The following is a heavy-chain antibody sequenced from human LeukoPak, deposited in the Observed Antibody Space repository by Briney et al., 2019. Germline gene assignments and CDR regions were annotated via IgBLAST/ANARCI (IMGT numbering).Heavy chain of an antibody. CDR1: GFTFSVEY. Sequence: GSLRLSCAASGFTFSVEYMSWIRQPPGKGLEWIGEINHSGSTNYNPSLKSRVTISVDTSKNQFSLKLSSVTAADTAVYYCATEARIAVAGYVTYNWFDPWGQGTLVTVSS. V-gene: IGHV4-34*01. CDR3: ATEARIAVAGYVTYNWFDP. CDR2: INHSGST. J-gene: IGHJ5*02. D-gene: IGHD6-19*01.